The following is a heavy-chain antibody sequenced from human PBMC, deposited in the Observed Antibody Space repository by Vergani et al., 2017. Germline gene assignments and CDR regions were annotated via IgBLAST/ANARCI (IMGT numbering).Heavy chain of an antibody. CDR2: IDHTGRP. Sequence: QVQLQQWGGGLLKPSETLSLTCVVNGGSFTSYNWTWIRQSPGEGLEWVGDIDHTGRPDYNPSLQRRLTMSVDKSRNQFSLPLNSVTATDTAIYFCARVNTETNGHLYYYYYMDVWGQGTAVTVS. V-gene: IGHV4-34*01. D-gene: IGHD4-11*01. J-gene: IGHJ6*03. CDR1: GGSFTSYN. CDR3: ARVNTETNGHLYYYYYMDV.